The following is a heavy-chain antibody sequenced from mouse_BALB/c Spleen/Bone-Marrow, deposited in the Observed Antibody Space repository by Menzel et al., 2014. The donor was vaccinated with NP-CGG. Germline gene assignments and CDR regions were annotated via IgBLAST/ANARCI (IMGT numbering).Heavy chain of an antibody. V-gene: IGHV4-1*02. D-gene: IGHD2-2*01. Sequence: EVKLQESGGGLVQPGGSLKLSCAASGFDFSSYWMSWVRQAPGKGLEWIGEINPDSSTINYTPSLKDKFIISRDNAKNTLFLQMSKVRSEDTALYYCVFLGYYRYFYVWGAGTTVTVSS. CDR2: INPDSSTI. J-gene: IGHJ1*01. CDR3: VFLGYYRYFYV. CDR1: GFDFSSYW.